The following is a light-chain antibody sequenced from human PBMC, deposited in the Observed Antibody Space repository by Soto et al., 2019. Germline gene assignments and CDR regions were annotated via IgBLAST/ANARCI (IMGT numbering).Light chain of an antibody. V-gene: IGLV3-1*01. J-gene: IGLJ2*01. Sequence: SYELTQPPSVSVSPGQTASITCAGDKLWDKYACWYQQKPGQSPVLVIYQDSKRPSGIPERFSGSNSGNTATLTISGTQAMDEADYYCQEWDSSTACVGFGGGTKLTVL. CDR2: QDS. CDR1: KLWDKY. CDR3: QEWDSSTACVG.